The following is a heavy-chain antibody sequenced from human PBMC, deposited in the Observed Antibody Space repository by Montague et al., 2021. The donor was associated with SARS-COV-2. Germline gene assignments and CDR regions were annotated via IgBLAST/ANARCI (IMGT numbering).Heavy chain of an antibody. D-gene: IGHD2-15*01. Sequence: SETLSLTCTVSGGSISSHYWSWIRQPPGKGLEWTGYIYYSGSTNYKPSLKSRVTISVDTSKKQFSLKLNSVTAADTAVYYCARVGVRGGYMDYWGQGTPVTVSS. V-gene: IGHV4-59*11. J-gene: IGHJ4*02. CDR2: IYYSGST. CDR1: GGSISSHY. CDR3: ARVGVRGGYMDY.